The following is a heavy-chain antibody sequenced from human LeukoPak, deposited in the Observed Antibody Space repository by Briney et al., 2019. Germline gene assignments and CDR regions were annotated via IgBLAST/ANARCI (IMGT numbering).Heavy chain of an antibody. V-gene: IGHV4-39*07. CDR3: ARAPLVVVPAAMEGGFDY. CDR2: IYYSGST. CDR1: GGSISSSSYY. Sequence: SETLSLTCTVSGGSISSSSYYWGWIRQPPGKGLEWIGSIYYSGSTYYNPSLKSRVTISVDTSKNQFSLKLSSVTAADTAVYYCARAPLVVVPAAMEGGFDYWGQGTLVTVSS. D-gene: IGHD2-2*01. J-gene: IGHJ4*02.